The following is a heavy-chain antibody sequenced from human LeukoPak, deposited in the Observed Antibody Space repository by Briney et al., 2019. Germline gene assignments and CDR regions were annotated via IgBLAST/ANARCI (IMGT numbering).Heavy chain of an antibody. J-gene: IGHJ4*02. D-gene: IGHD2-15*01. Sequence: GWISAYNGNTNYAQKLQGRVTMTTDTSTSTAYMELRSLRSDDTAVYYCARDLGGGSCCFDYWGQGTLVTVSS. CDR3: ARDLGGGSCCFDY. CDR2: ISAYNGNT. V-gene: IGHV1-18*01.